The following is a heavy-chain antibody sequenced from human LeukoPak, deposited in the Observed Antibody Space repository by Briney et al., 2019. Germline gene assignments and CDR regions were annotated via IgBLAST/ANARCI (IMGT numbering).Heavy chain of an antibody. D-gene: IGHD2-2*01. CDR3: AREVVPAAFAMDV. Sequence: PSETLSLTCTVYGGSFSAYYWSWIREPPGKGLEWIGQINHSGISYYSPSLKSRVTISVDTSKIQFSLKLTSVTAADTAVHYCAREVVPAAFAMDVWGQGTTVTVSS. V-gene: IGHV4-34*01. J-gene: IGHJ6*02. CDR1: GGSFSAYY. CDR2: INHSGIS.